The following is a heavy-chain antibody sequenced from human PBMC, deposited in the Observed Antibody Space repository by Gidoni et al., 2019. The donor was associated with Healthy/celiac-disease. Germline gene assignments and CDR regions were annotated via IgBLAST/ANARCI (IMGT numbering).Heavy chain of an antibody. CDR2: ISGSGGST. CDR1: GFPFSSYA. Sequence: EVQLLESGGGLVQPGGSLRLSCAASGFPFSSYAMSWVRQAPGKGLEWVSAISGSGGSTYYADSVKGQFTISRDNSKNTLYLQMNSLRAEDTAVYYCAKDYGSGSYYKYYFDYWGQGTLVTVSS. V-gene: IGHV3-23*01. D-gene: IGHD3-10*01. J-gene: IGHJ4*02. CDR3: AKDYGSGSYYKYYFDY.